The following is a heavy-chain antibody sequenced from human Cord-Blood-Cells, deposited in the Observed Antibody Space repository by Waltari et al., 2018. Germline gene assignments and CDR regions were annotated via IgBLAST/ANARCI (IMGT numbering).Heavy chain of an antibody. CDR2: IIPIFGTA. Sequence: QVQLVQSGAEVKKPGSSVKVSCKASGGTFSSYAIRWVRQAPGQGLEWMGGIIPIFGTANYAQKFQGRVTITADESTSTAYMELSSLRSEDTAVYYCAREGVEYSSSWGWFDPWGQGTLVTVSS. J-gene: IGHJ5*02. CDR1: GGTFSSYA. V-gene: IGHV1-69*01. D-gene: IGHD6-6*01. CDR3: AREGVEYSSSWGWFDP.